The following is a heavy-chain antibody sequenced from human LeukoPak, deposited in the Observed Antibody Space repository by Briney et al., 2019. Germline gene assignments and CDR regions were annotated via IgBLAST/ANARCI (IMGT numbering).Heavy chain of an antibody. CDR1: GSTLTELS. V-gene: IGHV1-24*01. CDR3: APDLWLHSGNRFEY. J-gene: IGHJ4*02. D-gene: IGHD5-24*01. CDR2: FDPEDGET. Sequence: GASVKVSRKVSGSTLTELSMHWVRQAPGKGLEWLEGFDPEDGETIYAQKFQGRVTMTEDTYTDTDYMELRSLRSEDTDVHDRAPDLWLHSGNRFEYWGQGTLVTVSS.